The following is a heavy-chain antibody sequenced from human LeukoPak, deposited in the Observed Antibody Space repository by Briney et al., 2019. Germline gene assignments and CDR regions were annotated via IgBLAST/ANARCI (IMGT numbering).Heavy chain of an antibody. CDR1: GYIFSNYW. CDR3: ARHVYYYGMDV. Sequence: GEFLKISCKGSGYIFSNYWIAWLRQMPGKGLEWMGIIYPGDSDTRYSPSFQGQVTISADKSISTAYLQWSSLKASDTAMYYCARHVYYYGMDVWGQGTTVTVSS. CDR2: IYPGDSDT. J-gene: IGHJ6*02. V-gene: IGHV5-51*01.